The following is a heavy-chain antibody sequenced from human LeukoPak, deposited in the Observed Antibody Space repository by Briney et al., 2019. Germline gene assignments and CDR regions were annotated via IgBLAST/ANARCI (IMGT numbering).Heavy chain of an antibody. CDR3: ATYMAEDYMFFDAFDI. D-gene: IGHD4-11*01. CDR2: FDTEDGET. CDR1: GNTLTDLS. J-gene: IGHJ3*02. Sequence: EASVKLSCKVSGNTLTDLSMHWVRQTPGKGLEWMGGFDTEDGETIYAQKFKGRVTMTEDTSTETAYMELSSLRSEETAVYYCATYMAEDYMFFDAFDIWGQGTMVTVSS. V-gene: IGHV1-24*01.